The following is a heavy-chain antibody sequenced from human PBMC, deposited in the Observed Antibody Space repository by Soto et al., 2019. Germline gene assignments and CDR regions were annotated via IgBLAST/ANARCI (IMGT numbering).Heavy chain of an antibody. D-gene: IGHD2-2*02. J-gene: IGHJ4*02. CDR3: ARERVPAAISDK. CDR2: ISSSSSTI. CDR1: GFTFSSYS. Sequence: EVQLVESGGGLVQPGGSLRLSCAASGFTFSSYSMNWVRQAPGKGLEWVSYISSSSSTIYYADSVKGRFTISRDNAKNSLYLQMTSPRAEDTAVYYCARERVPAAISDKWCQGALVAVSS. V-gene: IGHV3-48*01.